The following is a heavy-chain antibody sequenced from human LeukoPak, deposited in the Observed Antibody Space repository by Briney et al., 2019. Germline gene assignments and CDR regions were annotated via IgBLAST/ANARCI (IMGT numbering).Heavy chain of an antibody. CDR2: ISAYNGNT. Sequence: ASVKVSCKTSGYTFTNFGISWVRQAPGQGLEWMGWISAYNGNTNYAQKLQGRVTMTTDTSTSTAYMELRSLTSDDTAVYYCARVPGGAWPWITMVRGVHDYGMDVWGQGTTVTVSS. J-gene: IGHJ6*02. V-gene: IGHV1-18*01. D-gene: IGHD3-10*01. CDR1: GYTFTNFG. CDR3: ARVPGGAWPWITMVRGVHDYGMDV.